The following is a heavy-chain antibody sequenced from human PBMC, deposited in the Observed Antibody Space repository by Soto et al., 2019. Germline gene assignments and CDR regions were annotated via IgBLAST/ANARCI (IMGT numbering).Heavy chain of an antibody. J-gene: IGHJ4*02. CDR3: ARGVYCSSTSCRVLPFDY. D-gene: IGHD2-2*01. V-gene: IGHV3-21*01. CDR1: GFTFSTYI. Sequence: EVQLVESGGGLVKPGGSLRLSCAASGFTFSTYIMNWVRQAPGKGLEWVSSISSSSTYIYYADSVKGRFTISRDNAKNSLYLQMNSLRAEDTAVYYCARGVYCSSTSCRVLPFDYWGQGTLVTVSS. CDR2: ISSSSTYI.